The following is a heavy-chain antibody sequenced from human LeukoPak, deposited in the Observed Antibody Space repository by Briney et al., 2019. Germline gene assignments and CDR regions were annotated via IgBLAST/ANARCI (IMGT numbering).Heavy chain of an antibody. Sequence: SQTLSLTCAISGDSVSSNSVAWNWIRQSPSRGLEWLGRTYYRSKWYNDYAVSVKGRITINPDPSKNQFSLQLNSVTPEDTAVYYCARDHCSGGSCHWRFDYWGQGTLVTVSS. J-gene: IGHJ4*02. CDR1: GDSVSSNSVA. CDR3: ARDHCSGGSCHWRFDY. D-gene: IGHD2-15*01. CDR2: TYYRSKWYN. V-gene: IGHV6-1*01.